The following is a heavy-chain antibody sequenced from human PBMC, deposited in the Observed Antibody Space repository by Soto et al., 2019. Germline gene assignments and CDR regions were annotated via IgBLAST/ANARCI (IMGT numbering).Heavy chain of an antibody. CDR2: IYYSAST. Sequence: SETLSLTCTVSGGSINSGDYHWTWIRQFPGKDLEWIGGIYYSASTYYNPSLVSRLTISLDTSKNQFSLRLTSATAVDTAVYYCARDSRTPSGGMDVWGQGTTVTVAS. CDR1: GGSINSGDYH. J-gene: IGHJ6*02. CDR3: ARDSRTPSGGMDV. V-gene: IGHV4-30-4*01.